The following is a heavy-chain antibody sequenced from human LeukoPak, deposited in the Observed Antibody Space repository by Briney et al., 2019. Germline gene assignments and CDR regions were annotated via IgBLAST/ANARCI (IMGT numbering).Heavy chain of an antibody. J-gene: IGHJ4*02. Sequence: PSETLSLTCTVSGDSISRYYWSWIRQPAGKGLEWIGRIYTSGSTNYNPSLKSRVTISVDTSKNQFSLKLSSVTAADTAMYYCATEYSGSYSALFDYWGQGTLVTVSS. V-gene: IGHV4-4*07. CDR3: ATEYSGSYSALFDY. D-gene: IGHD1-26*01. CDR1: GDSISRYY. CDR2: IYTSGST.